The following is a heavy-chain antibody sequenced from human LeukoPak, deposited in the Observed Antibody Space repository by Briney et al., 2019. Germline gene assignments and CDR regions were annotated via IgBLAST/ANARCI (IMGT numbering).Heavy chain of an antibody. J-gene: IGHJ4*02. D-gene: IGHD6-19*01. CDR2: ISWNSGSI. Sequence: GRSLRLSCAASGFTFDDYAMHWVRQAPGKGLEWVSGISWNSGSIGYADSVKGRFTISRDNAKNSLYLQMNSLRAEDTAVYYCARDGSQWLVFDYWGQGTLVTVSS. CDR1: GFTFDDYA. CDR3: ARDGSQWLVFDY. V-gene: IGHV3-9*01.